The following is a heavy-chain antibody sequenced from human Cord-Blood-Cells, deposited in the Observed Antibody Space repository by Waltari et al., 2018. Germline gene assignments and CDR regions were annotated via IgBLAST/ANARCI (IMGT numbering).Heavy chain of an antibody. Sequence: EVQLVESGGGLVKPGGSLSLSCAASVFPFSCYRMTWVRQAPGKGLEWVSSISSSSSYIYYADSVKGRFTISRDNAKNSLYLQMNSLRAEDTAVYYCASTIYSGYFDYWGQGTLVTVSS. CDR3: ASTIYSGYFDY. J-gene: IGHJ4*02. CDR2: ISSSSSYI. D-gene: IGHD1-26*01. V-gene: IGHV3-21*01. CDR1: VFPFSCYR.